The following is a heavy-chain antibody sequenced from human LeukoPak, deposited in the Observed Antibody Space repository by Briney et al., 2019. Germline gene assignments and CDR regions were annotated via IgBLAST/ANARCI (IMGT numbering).Heavy chain of an antibody. CDR2: IYSGGST. CDR1: GFTVSSNY. Sequence: GGSLRLSCVASGFTVSSNYMSWVRQAPGKGLEWVSVIYSGGSTYYADSVKGRFTISRDNSKNTLYLQMNSLRAEDTAVYYCAREYMESAWRAFDPWGQGTLVTVSS. D-gene: IGHD3-3*01. J-gene: IGHJ5*02. V-gene: IGHV3-66*01. CDR3: AREYMESAWRAFDP.